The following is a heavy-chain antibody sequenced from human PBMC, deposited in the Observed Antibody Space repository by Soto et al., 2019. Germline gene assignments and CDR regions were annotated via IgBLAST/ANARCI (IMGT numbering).Heavy chain of an antibody. V-gene: IGHV4-31*03. CDR3: ASSDILTGYQANYYYYYGMDV. CDR1: GGSISSGGYY. Sequence: SETLSLTCTVSGGSISSGGYYWSWIRQHPGKGLEWIGYIYYSGSTYYNPSLKSRVTISVDTSKNQFSLKLSSVTAADTAVYYCASSDILTGYQANYYYYYGMDVWGQGTTVTVSS. D-gene: IGHD3-9*01. CDR2: IYYSGST. J-gene: IGHJ6*02.